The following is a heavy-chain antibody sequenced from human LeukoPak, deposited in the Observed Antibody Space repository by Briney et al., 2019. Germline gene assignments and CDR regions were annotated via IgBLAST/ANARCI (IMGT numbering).Heavy chain of an antibody. CDR2: INPNSGGT. Sequence: ASVKVSCKASGYTFTSYGISWVRQAPGQGLEWMGWINPNSGGTNYAQKFQGRVTMTRDTSISTAYMELSRLRSDDTAVYYCAAFKWLRQIDYWGQGTLVTVSS. CDR3: AAFKWLRQIDY. J-gene: IGHJ4*02. V-gene: IGHV1-2*02. D-gene: IGHD5-12*01. CDR1: GYTFTSYG.